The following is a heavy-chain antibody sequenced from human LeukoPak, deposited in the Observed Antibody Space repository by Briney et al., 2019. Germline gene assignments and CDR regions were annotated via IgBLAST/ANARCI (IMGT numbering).Heavy chain of an antibody. CDR1: GFTFSSYA. CDR2: INWNGGNT. V-gene: IGHV3-20*04. Sequence: GGSLRLSCAASGFTFSSYAMSWVRQAPGKGLEWVSGINWNGGNTGYADSVKGRFTISRDNAKNSLYLQMDSLRAEDTALYYCGRDLSGWYGPDYWGQGTLVTVSS. CDR3: GRDLSGWYGPDY. D-gene: IGHD6-19*01. J-gene: IGHJ4*02.